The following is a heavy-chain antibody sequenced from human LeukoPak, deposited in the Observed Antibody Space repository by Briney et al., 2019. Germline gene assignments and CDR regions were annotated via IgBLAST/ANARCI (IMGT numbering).Heavy chain of an antibody. J-gene: IGHJ5*02. Sequence: PSETLSLTCTVSGGSISSGDYYWTWIRQPAGKGLEWIGRIYTTGSTSYNPSLKNRVTISVDTSKNQISLKLSSVTAADTAVYYCARDRGISTARGVPSWFDPWGQGTPVTVSS. CDR3: ARDRGISTARGVPSWFDP. D-gene: IGHD3-10*01. CDR2: IYTTGST. V-gene: IGHV4-61*02. CDR1: GGSISSGDYY.